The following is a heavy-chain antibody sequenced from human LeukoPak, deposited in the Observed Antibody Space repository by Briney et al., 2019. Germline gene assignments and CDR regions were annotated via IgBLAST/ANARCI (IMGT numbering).Heavy chain of an antibody. J-gene: IGHJ4*02. CDR1: GVSISSGTYY. Sequence: SETLSLTCTVSGVSISSGTYYWVWIRQPPGKGLEWVGSIFYGGSTYYNPSLKSRGSMSVDTTENQVSLKLDSVTAADTAVYYCARAGLLWFGELGFDYWGQGSLVTVST. CDR2: IFYGGST. D-gene: IGHD3-10*01. V-gene: IGHV4-39*01. CDR3: ARAGLLWFGELGFDY.